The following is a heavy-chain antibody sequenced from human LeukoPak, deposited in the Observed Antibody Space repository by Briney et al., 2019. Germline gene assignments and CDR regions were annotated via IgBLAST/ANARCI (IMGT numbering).Heavy chain of an antibody. D-gene: IGHD3-10*01. CDR1: GFTFSSYA. CDR2: ISSNGGST. V-gene: IGHV3-64*01. J-gene: IGHJ4*02. Sequence: GGSLRLSCAASGFTFSSYAMHWVRQAPGKGLEYVSAISSNGGSTYYANSVKGRFTISRDNSKNTLFLQMCRLRDEDMGVYYCARGRTQAYGSGTYSDYWGQGTLVTVSS. CDR3: ARGRTQAYGSGTYSDY.